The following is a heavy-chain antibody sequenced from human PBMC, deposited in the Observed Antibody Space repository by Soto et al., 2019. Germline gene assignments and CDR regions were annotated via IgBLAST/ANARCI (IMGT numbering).Heavy chain of an antibody. Sequence: PSETLSLTCAVSGGSISSSNWWSWVRQPPGKGLEWIGEIYHSVSTNYNPSLKSRVTISVDKSKNQFSLKLSSVTAADTAVYYCARDRDSRRWGWFDPWGQGTLVTV. CDR2: IYHSVST. V-gene: IGHV4-4*02. CDR1: GGSISSSNW. J-gene: IGHJ5*02. CDR3: ARDRDSRRWGWFDP. D-gene: IGHD6-13*01.